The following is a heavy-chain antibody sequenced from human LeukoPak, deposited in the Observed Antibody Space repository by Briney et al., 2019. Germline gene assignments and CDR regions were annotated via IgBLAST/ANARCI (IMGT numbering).Heavy chain of an antibody. CDR2: ISSSGGTI. J-gene: IGHJ4*02. CDR3: AREGCSSTSCYDY. V-gene: IGHV3-48*03. Sequence: GGSLRLSCAASGFTFSSYEMNWVRQAPGKGLEWISYISSSGGTIYYADSVKGRFTISRDNAKKSLYLQMNSLRAEDTAVYYYAREGCSSTSCYDYWGQGTLVIVSS. D-gene: IGHD2-2*01. CDR1: GFTFSSYE.